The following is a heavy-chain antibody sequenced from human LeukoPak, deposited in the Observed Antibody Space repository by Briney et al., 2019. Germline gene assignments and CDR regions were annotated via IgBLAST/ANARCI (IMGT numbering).Heavy chain of an antibody. CDR3: AKIGDILTGYYYSFDY. V-gene: IGHV3-23*01. J-gene: IGHJ4*02. CDR1: GFIFGDYA. Sequence: GGSLRLSCTASGFIFGDYAMSWFRQAPGKGLEWVSAISGSGGSPYYADSVKGRFTISRDNSKNTLYLQMNSLRAEDTAVYYCAKIGDILTGYYYSFDYWGQGTLVTVSS. CDR2: ISGSGGSP. D-gene: IGHD3-9*01.